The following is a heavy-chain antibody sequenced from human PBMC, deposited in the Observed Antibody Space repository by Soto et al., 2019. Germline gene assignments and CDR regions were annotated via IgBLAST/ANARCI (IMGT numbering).Heavy chain of an antibody. V-gene: IGHV3-23*01. D-gene: IGHD3-16*01. Sequence: EVQLLESGGGLVQPGGSLRLSCVASGFTFSSYGMTWVRQAPGKGLQWLSGITTSGGNTYYADSVKGRFTISRDNSKNTLYLQMDSLRVEDTAVYYCAKGGPVWAFEFWGQGTLVTVSS. CDR3: AKGGPVWAFEF. J-gene: IGHJ4*02. CDR2: ITTSGGNT. CDR1: GFTFSSYG.